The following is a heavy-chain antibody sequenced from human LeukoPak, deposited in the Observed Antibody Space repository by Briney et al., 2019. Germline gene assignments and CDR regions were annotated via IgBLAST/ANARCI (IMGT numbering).Heavy chain of an antibody. CDR1: GYSFTSYW. CDR3: ARKAGINWFDP. CDR2: TFAGYSYT. J-gene: IGHJ5*02. V-gene: IGHV5-51*01. Sequence: GESLKISCKGSGYSFTSYWIGWVRQMPGKGLEWMGITFAGYSYTIYSPSFQGQVTISADKSISTAYLQWSSLKASDTAMYYCARKAGINWFDPWGQGTLVTVSS. D-gene: IGHD1-1*01.